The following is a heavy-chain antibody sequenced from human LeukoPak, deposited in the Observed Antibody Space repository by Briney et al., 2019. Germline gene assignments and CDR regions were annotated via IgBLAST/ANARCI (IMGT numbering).Heavy chain of an antibody. J-gene: IGHJ6*03. CDR1: GFTFSSYW. CDR2: IKQDGSEK. V-gene: IGHV3-7*03. Sequence: GGSLRLSCAASGFTFSSYWMSWVRQAPGKGLEWVANIKQDGSEKYYVDSVKGRFTISRDNAKNSLYLQMNSLRAEDTALYYCARRAGYDILTGYSGYYMDVWGKGTTVTVSS. CDR3: ARRAGYDILTGYSGYYMDV. D-gene: IGHD3-9*01.